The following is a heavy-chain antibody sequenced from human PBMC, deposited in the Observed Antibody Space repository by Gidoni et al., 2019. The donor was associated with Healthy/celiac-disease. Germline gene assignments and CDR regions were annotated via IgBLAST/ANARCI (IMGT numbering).Heavy chain of an antibody. CDR1: GGSFRGYY. D-gene: IGHD3-22*01. Sequence: QVQLQQWGAGLLKPSETLSLTCAVYGGSFRGYYWSWIRQPPGKGLEWIGEINHSGSTNYNPSLKSRVTISVDTSKNQFSLKLSSVTAADTAVYYCSCSMIVVVRSQDAFDIWGQGTMVTVSS. CDR2: INHSGST. V-gene: IGHV4-34*01. CDR3: SCSMIVVVRSQDAFDI. J-gene: IGHJ3*02.